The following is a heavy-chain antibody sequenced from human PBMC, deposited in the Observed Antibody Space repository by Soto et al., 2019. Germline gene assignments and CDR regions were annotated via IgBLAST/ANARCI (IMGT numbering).Heavy chain of an antibody. D-gene: IGHD3-3*01. CDR2: ISYDGSNK. J-gene: IGHJ6*02. Sequence: GGSLRLSCAASGFTFSSYAMHWVRQAPGKGLEWVAVISYDGSNKYYADSVKGRFTISRDNSKNTLYLQMNSLRAEDTAVYYCARDGTGFLEWLLPLDYYYGMDVWGQGTTVTVSS. V-gene: IGHV3-30-3*01. CDR1: GFTFSSYA. CDR3: ARDGTGFLEWLLPLDYYYGMDV.